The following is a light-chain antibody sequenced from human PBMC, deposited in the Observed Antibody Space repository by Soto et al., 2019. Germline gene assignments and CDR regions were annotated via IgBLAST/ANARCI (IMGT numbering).Light chain of an antibody. J-gene: IGKJ2*01. CDR2: GAS. Sequence: EVVMTQSPATLSVSPGERATLSCRASQSVSSNLAWYQQKPGQAPRLFIYGASTRATGIPARFSGSGSGTEFTLTISSLQSEDFAVYYCQQYNNWPLYTFDQGTKLEIK. V-gene: IGKV3D-15*01. CDR3: QQYNNWPLYT. CDR1: QSVSSN.